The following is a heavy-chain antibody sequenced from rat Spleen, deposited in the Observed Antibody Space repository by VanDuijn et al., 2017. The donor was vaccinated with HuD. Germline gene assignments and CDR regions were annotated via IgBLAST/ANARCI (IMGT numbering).Heavy chain of an antibody. V-gene: IGHV5-29*01. D-gene: IGHD4-3*01. Sequence: EVQLAETGGGLVQPGRSLKLSCVASGFTFSRYWMYWVRQAPGKGLEWVATISYDGSSTYYRDSVKGRFTISRDNAKSTLYLQMDSLRSEDTATYYCARHNSGYGVMDAWGQGASVTVSS. J-gene: IGHJ4*01. CDR3: ARHNSGYGVMDA. CDR2: ISYDGSST. CDR1: GFTFSRYW.